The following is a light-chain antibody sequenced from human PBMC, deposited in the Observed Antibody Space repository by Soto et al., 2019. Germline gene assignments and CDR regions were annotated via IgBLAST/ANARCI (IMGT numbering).Light chain of an antibody. CDR2: YDN. CDR3: ATWDDSLNALYV. V-gene: IGLV1-44*01. Sequence: QSVLTQPPPASGTPGQRVTISCSGSNSNIGSNTVNWYQQLPGTAPKLLIYYDNLRPSGVPDRISGSKSGTSASLAINGLQSEDEADYYCATWDDSLNALYVFGTGTKVTVL. J-gene: IGLJ1*01. CDR1: NSNIGSNT.